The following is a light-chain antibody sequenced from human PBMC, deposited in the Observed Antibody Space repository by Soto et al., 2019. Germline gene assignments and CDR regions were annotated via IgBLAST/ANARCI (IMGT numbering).Light chain of an antibody. CDR3: QSYDSSSPVV. CDR2: GTT. CDR1: NSNIGAGYD. V-gene: IGLV1-40*01. Sequence: QSVLTQPHSVSGAPGQRVTISCTGSNSNIGAGYDVHWYQQLPGTAPKLLIYGTTNRPSGVPDRFSGSKSGTSASLSITGLQAEDEADYYCQSYDSSSPVVFGGGTKLTVL. J-gene: IGLJ2*01.